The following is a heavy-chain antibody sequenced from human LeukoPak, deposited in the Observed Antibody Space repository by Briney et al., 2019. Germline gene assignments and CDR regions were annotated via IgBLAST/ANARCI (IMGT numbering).Heavy chain of an antibody. D-gene: IGHD6-19*01. CDR1: GGSFSGYY. Sequence: SETLSLTCAVYGGSFSGYYRSWIRQPPGKGLEWIGEINHSGSTNYNPSLKSRVTISVDTSKNQFSLKLSSVTAADTAVYYCARDSRSGWGNWFDPWGQGTLVTVSS. CDR2: INHSGST. CDR3: ARDSRSGWGNWFDP. V-gene: IGHV4-34*01. J-gene: IGHJ5*02.